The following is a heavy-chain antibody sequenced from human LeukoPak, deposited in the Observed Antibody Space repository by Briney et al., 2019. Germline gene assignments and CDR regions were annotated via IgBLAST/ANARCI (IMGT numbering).Heavy chain of an antibody. V-gene: IGHV4-38-2*02. Sequence: SETLSLTCTVSGYSITSGYYWGWIRQPPGKGLEWIGSIYHSGGTYYNSSLKSRVAISLDTSKNQFSLKLSSVTAADTAIYYCARFAAYWGQGTLVTVSS. CDR2: IYHSGGT. CDR1: GYSITSGYY. J-gene: IGHJ4*02. CDR3: ARFAAY.